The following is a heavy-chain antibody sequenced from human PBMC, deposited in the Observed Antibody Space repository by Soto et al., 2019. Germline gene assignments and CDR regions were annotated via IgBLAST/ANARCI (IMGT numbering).Heavy chain of an antibody. D-gene: IGHD5-12*01. CDR2: ISSSSTTI. CDR3: SKGGNSGYDSDY. CDR1: GFTFSRYS. V-gene: IGHV3-48*02. J-gene: IGHJ4*02. Sequence: GGSLRLSCAAPGFTFSRYSMNWVRQAPGKGLEWVSYISSSSTTIYYADSVKGRFTVSRDNAKSSLYLQMNSLRDEDTAVYYCSKGGNSGYDSDYWGQGTLVTVSS.